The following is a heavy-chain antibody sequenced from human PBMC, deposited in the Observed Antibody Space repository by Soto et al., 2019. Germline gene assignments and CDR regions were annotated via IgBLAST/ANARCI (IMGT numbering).Heavy chain of an antibody. Sequence: EVQLLESGGGFVQPGGSLRLSCVVSGFMFRDYPMGWVRQAPGKWLECVSATTATGGSTFYADSVKGRFTISRDNSINTLYLQMNNLRVEDSAVYSCAKRSIITGGAFDMWGQGTMVTVSS. J-gene: IGHJ3*02. CDR3: AKRSIITGGAFDM. D-gene: IGHD3-3*02. V-gene: IGHV3-23*01. CDR2: TTATGGST. CDR1: GFMFRDYP.